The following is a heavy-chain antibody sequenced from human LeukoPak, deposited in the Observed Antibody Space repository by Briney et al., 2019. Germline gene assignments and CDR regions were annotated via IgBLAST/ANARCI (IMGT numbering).Heavy chain of an antibody. V-gene: IGHV3-33*01. CDR1: GFTFSSYG. Sequence: PGGSLRLSCAASGFTFSSYGMHWVRQAPGKGLEWVAVIWYDGSNKYYADSVKGRFTISRDNSKNTLYLQMNSLRAEDTAVYYCARFPTGYCSSTGCPHAFDIWGQGTMVTVSS. D-gene: IGHD2-2*01. CDR3: ARFPTGYCSSTGCPHAFDI. J-gene: IGHJ3*02. CDR2: IWYDGSNK.